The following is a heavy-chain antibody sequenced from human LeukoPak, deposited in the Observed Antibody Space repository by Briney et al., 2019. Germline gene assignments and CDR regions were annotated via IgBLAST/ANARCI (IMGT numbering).Heavy chain of an antibody. D-gene: IGHD1-26*01. CDR1: GGTFSSYA. CDR2: IILIFGTA. J-gene: IGHJ6*03. Sequence: GASVKVSCKASGGTFSSYAISWVRQAPGPGREWMGGIILIFGTANYAQKFHGRVTITADESTSTAYMELSSLRSEDTAVYYCARLKLGSVGKPNYYYYYMDVWGKGTTVTVSS. V-gene: IGHV1-69*13. CDR3: ARLKLGSVGKPNYYYYYMDV.